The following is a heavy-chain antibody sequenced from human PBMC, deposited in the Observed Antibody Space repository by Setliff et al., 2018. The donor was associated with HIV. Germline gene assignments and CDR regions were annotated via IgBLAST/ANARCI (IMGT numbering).Heavy chain of an antibody. Sequence: PSETLSLTCAVSGYSIRSGYYWGWIRQPPGKGLEWIGKIYHGGNTFHNPSLKSRVTISVHTSKNQFSLKLSSVTAADTAVYYCARRRSMPNNAFDIWGQGTMVTVS. J-gene: IGHJ3*02. CDR2: IYHGGNT. CDR1: GYSIRSGYY. D-gene: IGHD2-2*01. CDR3: ARRRSMPNNAFDI. V-gene: IGHV4-38-2*01.